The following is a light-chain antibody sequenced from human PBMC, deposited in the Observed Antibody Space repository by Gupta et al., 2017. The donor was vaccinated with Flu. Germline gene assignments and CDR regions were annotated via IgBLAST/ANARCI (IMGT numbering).Light chain of an antibody. CDR2: GAS. Sequence: EIVLTQSPVTLSLSPGDRATLSCRASQSVSSSYLAWYQQKPGQAPWLLIYGASSRATGIPDRFSGSGSGTDFTLTISRLEPEDFAVYYCQHYGTSLWTFGQGTKVEIK. J-gene: IGKJ1*01. CDR1: QSVSSSY. V-gene: IGKV3-20*01. CDR3: QHYGTSLWT.